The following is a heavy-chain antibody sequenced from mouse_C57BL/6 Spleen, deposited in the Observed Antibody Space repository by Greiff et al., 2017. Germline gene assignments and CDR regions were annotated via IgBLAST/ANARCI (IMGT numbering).Heavy chain of an antibody. CDR1: GFTFSSYG. V-gene: IGHV5-6*01. J-gene: IGHJ2*01. CDR3: AREDNCLDY. CDR2: ISSGGSYT. Sequence: EVKLQESGGDLVKPGGSLKLSCAASGFTFSSYGMSWVRQTPDKRLEWVATISSGGSYTYYPDSVKGLFTISRDNAKNTLYLQMSSLKSEDTAMYYCAREDNCLDYWGQGTTLTVSS.